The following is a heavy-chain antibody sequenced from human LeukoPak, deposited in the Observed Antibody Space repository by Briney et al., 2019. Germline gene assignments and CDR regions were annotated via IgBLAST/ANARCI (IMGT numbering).Heavy chain of an antibody. D-gene: IGHD3-10*02. V-gene: IGHV3-30*18. CDR2: ISYDGSNK. CDR1: GFTFRSYG. CDR3: AELGITMIGGV. J-gene: IGHJ6*04. Sequence: GGSLRLSCTASGFTFRSYGMHWVRQTPGKGLEWVAVISYDGSNKYYADSVKGRFTISRDNAKNSLYLQMNSLRAEDTAVYYCAELGITMIGGVWGKGTTVTISS.